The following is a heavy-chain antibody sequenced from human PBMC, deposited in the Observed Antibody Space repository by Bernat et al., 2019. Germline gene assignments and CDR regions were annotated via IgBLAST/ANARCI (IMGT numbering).Heavy chain of an antibody. CDR2: INHSGST. J-gene: IGHJ4*02. V-gene: IGHV4-34*01. D-gene: IGHD4-11*01. CDR3: ARDFAVTGTDY. Sequence: QVQLQQWGAGLLKPSETLSLTCAVYGGSFSGYYWSWICQPPGKGLEWIGEINHSGSTNYNPSLKSRVTISVDTSKNQFSLKLSSVIAADTAVYYCARDFAVTGTDYWGQGTLVTVSS. CDR1: GGSFSGYY.